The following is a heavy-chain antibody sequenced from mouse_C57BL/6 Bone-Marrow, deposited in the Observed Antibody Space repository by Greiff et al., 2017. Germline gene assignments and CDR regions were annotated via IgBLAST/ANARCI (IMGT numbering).Heavy chain of an antibody. CDR2: IWSGGST. CDR1: GFSLTSYG. V-gene: IGHV2-2*01. Sequence: QVHVKQSGPGLVQPSQSLSITCTVSGFSLTSYGVHWVRQSPGKGLEWLGVIWSGGSTDYNAAFISRLSISKDNSKSQVFFKMNSLQADDTAIYYCARNYGNSYWYFDVWGTGTTVTVSS. J-gene: IGHJ1*03. CDR3: ARNYGNSYWYFDV. D-gene: IGHD2-1*01.